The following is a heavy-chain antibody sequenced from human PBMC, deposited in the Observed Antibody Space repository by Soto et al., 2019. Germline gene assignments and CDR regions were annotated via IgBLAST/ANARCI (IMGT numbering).Heavy chain of an antibody. D-gene: IGHD3-3*01. J-gene: IGHJ6*02. Sequence: PGGSLRLSCAASGFTFSSYSMNWVRQAPGKGLEWVSYISSSSSTIYYADSVKGRFTISRDNAKNSLYLQMNSLRDEDTAVYYCARERLFNFWSGYYIPGMDVWGQGTTVTVSS. CDR1: GFTFSSYS. CDR2: ISSSSSTI. V-gene: IGHV3-48*02. CDR3: ARERLFNFWSGYYIPGMDV.